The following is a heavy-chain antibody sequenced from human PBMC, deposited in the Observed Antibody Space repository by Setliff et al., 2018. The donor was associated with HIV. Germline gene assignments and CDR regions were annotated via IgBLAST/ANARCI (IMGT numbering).Heavy chain of an antibody. V-gene: IGHV1-18*01. Sequence: GASVKVSCKASGYTFTSYGISWVRQAPGQGLEWMGWISAYNGNTNYAQKHQGRVTMTTDAYTSTAYIELRSLRADVTAVYYCARTKIFSAGFRGYLTGPINWFDPWGQGTLVTVSS. J-gene: IGHJ5*02. CDR1: GYTFTSYG. CDR2: ISAYNGNT. CDR3: ARTKIFSAGFRGYLTGPINWFDP. D-gene: IGHD3-10*01.